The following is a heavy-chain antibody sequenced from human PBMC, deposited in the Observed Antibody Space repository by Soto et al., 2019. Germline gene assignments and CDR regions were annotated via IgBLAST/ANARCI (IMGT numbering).Heavy chain of an antibody. J-gene: IGHJ6*02. V-gene: IGHV3-23*01. CDR1: GFTFSDYA. CDR3: ARGDRGGSGSPASYYFSGLDV. Sequence: EVQVLESGGDLVQPGGSLRLSCAASGFTFSDYAMTWVRQAPGKGLDWVSSVSANGDITYYADSVKGRFTISRDNSNNTLLLQMNSLRAEYTALFYCARGDRGGSGSPASYYFSGLDVWGQGTTVTVSS. CDR2: VSANGDIT. D-gene: IGHD3-10*01.